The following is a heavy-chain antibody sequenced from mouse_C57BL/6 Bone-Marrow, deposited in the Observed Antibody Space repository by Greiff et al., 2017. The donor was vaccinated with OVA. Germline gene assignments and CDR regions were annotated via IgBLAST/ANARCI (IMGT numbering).Heavy chain of an antibody. CDR3: GSQEGDDY. J-gene: IGHJ2*01. V-gene: IGHV1-82*01. Sequence: VKLQESGPELVKPGAPVKISCKASGYAFSSSWMNWVKQRPGKGLEWIGRIYPGDGDTNYNGKFKGKATLTAGKSSSTAYMQLSSLTSEDSAVYFCGSQEGDDYWGQGTTLTVSS. CDR1: GYAFSSSW. D-gene: IGHD3-2*02. CDR2: IYPGDGDT.